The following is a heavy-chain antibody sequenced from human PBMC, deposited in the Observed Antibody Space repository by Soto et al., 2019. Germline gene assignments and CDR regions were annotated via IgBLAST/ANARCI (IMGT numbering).Heavy chain of an antibody. CDR3: AREDGGGDSLDV. V-gene: IGHV4-39*02. CDR1: GGSISSSSYY. J-gene: IGHJ6*02. Sequence: SETLSLTCTVSGGSISSSSYYWGWIRQPPGKGLEWIGYIYHSGSILYNPSLKSRVTISVDTSKNQFSLHLTSVTAADTAVYFCAREDGGGDSLDVWGQGTTVTVSS. CDR2: IYHSGSI. D-gene: IGHD2-21*02.